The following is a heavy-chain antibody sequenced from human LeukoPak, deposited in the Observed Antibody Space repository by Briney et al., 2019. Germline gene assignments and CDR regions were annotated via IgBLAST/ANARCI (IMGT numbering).Heavy chain of an antibody. CDR2: ISYDGSNK. Sequence: GGPLRLSCAASGFTFCSFPMHGVAQGPDKGLEGLAVISYDGSNKYYADSVKGRFTISRDNSKNKLYLQMNSLRAEDTAVYYCAREYGSSWPSTTDYWGQGTLVTVSS. CDR1: GFTFCSFP. CDR3: AREYGSSWPSTTDY. D-gene: IGHD6-13*01. J-gene: IGHJ4*02. V-gene: IGHV3-30*17.